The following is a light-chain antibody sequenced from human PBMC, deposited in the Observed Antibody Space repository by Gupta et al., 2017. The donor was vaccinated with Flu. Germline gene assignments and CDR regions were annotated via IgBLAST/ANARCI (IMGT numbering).Light chain of an antibody. Sequence: DIVMTQSPASLAVSLGARATINCKSSQSVLYSSNNKNYLAWYQQKPGQPPKLLIYWASTREAGVPDRFSGSGSGTDFTLTISSLQAEDVAVYYGQKYYSTPLVGGGTKVESK. CDR2: WAS. CDR3: QKYYSTPL. CDR1: QSVLYSSNNKNY. V-gene: IGKV4-1*01. J-gene: IGKJ4*01.